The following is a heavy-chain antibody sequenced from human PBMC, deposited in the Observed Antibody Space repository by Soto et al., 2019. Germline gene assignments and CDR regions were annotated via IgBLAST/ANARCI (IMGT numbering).Heavy chain of an antibody. D-gene: IGHD4-17*01. CDR1: GVSISNFY. CDR3: ARAPSDSGDYDY. J-gene: IGHJ4*02. CDR2: IYTSGST. V-gene: IGHV4-4*07. Sequence: QVQLQESGPGLVKPSEILSLSCTVSGVSISNFYWSWIRQPAGKGLEWIGRIYTSGSTNYNPSLKSRVTMSVDTSMNQFSLKVTSVTAADTAVYYCARAPSDSGDYDYWGQGTLVTVSS.